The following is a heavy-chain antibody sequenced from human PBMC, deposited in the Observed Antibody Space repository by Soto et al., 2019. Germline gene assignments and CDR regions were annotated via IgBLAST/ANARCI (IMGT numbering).Heavy chain of an antibody. J-gene: IGHJ4*02. CDR1: GGYISSYY. D-gene: IGHD6-13*01. CDR3: ARPGGSGWFYFDS. CDR2: IYYSGST. V-gene: IGHV4-59*04. Sequence: SETLSLTCTVSGGYISSYYWSWIRQPPGKGLEWIGYIYYSGSTYYNPSLKSRVTISVDTSKNHFSLKLTSVTAADTAVYYCARPGGSGWFYFDSWGQGSQVTVSS.